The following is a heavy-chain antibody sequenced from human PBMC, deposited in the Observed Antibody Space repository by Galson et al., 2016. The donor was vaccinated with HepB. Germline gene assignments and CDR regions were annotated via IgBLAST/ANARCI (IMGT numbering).Heavy chain of an antibody. CDR2: IFPGDSDT. Sequence: QSGAEVKKPGESLKISCEVFGYTFTSYWIAWVRQMPGKGLEWMGIIFPGDSDTRYSPSFLGQVTISADKSISTAYLHWSSLKASDTAMYYCARWVDTALPGFFDYWGPGTLVSVSS. CDR3: ARWVDTALPGFFDY. CDR1: GYTFTSYW. V-gene: IGHV5-51*01. J-gene: IGHJ4*02. D-gene: IGHD5-18*01.